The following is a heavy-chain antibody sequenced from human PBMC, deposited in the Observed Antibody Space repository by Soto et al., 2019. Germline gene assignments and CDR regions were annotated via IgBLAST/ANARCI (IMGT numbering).Heavy chain of an antibody. CDR1: GYTFTSFH. CDR2: ISAYNTNT. Sequence: QVQLVQSGAEVKKPGASVKVSCKTYGYTFTSFHISWVRQAPGQGLEWMGWISAYNTNTNYAQKFQGRVTMTTDTLTSTAYMELRSLRSDDTAVYYCATDTPPTDYWGQGTLVTVSS. CDR3: ATDTPPTDY. J-gene: IGHJ4*02. V-gene: IGHV1-18*01.